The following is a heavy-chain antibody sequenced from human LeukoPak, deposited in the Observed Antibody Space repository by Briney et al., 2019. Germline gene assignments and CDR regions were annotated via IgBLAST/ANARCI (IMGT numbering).Heavy chain of an antibody. J-gene: IGHJ4*02. CDR3: ARAGDYGSGSVRWRHFDY. V-gene: IGHV3-30-3*01. Sequence: PGGSLRLSCAASGFTFSTKWMHWVRQAPGKGLEWVSLISYDGNNKDHAYSVKGRFTISRDNSKNTLYLQMNSLRTEDTAVYYCARAGDYGSGSVRWRHFDYWGQGTLVTVSS. D-gene: IGHD3-10*01. CDR1: GFTFSTKW. CDR2: ISYDGNNK.